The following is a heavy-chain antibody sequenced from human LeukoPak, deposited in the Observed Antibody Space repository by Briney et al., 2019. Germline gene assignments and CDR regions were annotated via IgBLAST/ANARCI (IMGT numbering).Heavy chain of an antibody. D-gene: IGHD6-19*01. V-gene: IGHV4-34*01. Sequence: SETLSLTCAVYGGPFRGYYWSWIRQPPGKGLEWIGEINHSGSPNYNPSLKGRVNISEDNSKNHFSLKQDSVTAADPALYYRGRGRSSGWYFDYWGQGTVVSVSS. CDR1: GGPFRGYY. CDR2: INHSGSP. CDR3: GRGRSSGWYFDY. J-gene: IGHJ4*02.